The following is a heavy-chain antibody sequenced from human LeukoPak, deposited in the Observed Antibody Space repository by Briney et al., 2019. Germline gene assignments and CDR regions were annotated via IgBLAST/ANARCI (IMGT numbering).Heavy chain of an antibody. V-gene: IGHV4-34*01. CDR2: INHSGST. CDR1: GGSFSGYY. J-gene: IGHJ3*02. D-gene: IGHD6-19*01. CDR3: ARMSLAVAGTSPVDAFDI. Sequence: SETLSLTCAVYGGSFSGYYWRWIRQPPGKGLEWIGEINHSGSTNYNPSLKSRVTISVDTSKNQFSLKLSSVTAADTAVYYCARMSLAVAGTSPVDAFDIWGQGTMVTVSS.